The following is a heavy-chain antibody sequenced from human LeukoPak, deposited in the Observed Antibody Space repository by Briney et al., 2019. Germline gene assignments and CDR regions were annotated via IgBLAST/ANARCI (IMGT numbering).Heavy chain of an antibody. J-gene: IGHJ4*02. CDR3: ARVASYYDSSGYYYFDY. V-gene: IGHV3-66*01. CDR2: IYSGGST. D-gene: IGHD3-22*01. CDR1: GFTFSGHS. Sequence: PGGSLRLSCAASGFTFSGHSMNWVRQAPGKGLEWVSVIYSGGSTYYADSVKGRFTISRDNSKNTLYLQMNSLRAEDTAVYYCARVASYYDSSGYYYFDYWGQGTLVTVSS.